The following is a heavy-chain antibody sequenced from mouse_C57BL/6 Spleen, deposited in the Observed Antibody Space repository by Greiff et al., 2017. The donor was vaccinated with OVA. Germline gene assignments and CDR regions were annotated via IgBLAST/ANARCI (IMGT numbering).Heavy chain of an antibody. J-gene: IGHJ4*01. CDR2: INPSTGGT. Sequence: EVQVVESGPELVKPGASVKISCKASGYSFTGYYMNWVKQSPEKSLEWIGEINPSTGGTTYNQKFKAKATLTVDKSSSTAYMQLKSLTSEDSAVYYCARWADYYAMDYWGQGTSVTVSS. CDR1: GYSFTGYY. V-gene: IGHV1-42*01. CDR3: ARWADYYAMDY.